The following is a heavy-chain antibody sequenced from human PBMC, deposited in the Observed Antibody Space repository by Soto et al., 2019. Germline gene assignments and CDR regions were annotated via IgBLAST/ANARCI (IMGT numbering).Heavy chain of an antibody. CDR1: GFTFSNHA. CDR3: ARGPRAAYFYYMDV. CDR2: ITGSGSAT. J-gene: IGHJ6*03. V-gene: IGHV3-23*01. D-gene: IGHD2-15*01. Sequence: EVQLLESGGGLVQPGGSLRLSCAGSGFTFSNHAMNWVRQAPGKGLEWVSVITGSGSATYYADSVKGRFTTSRDNSENTLYVQLNSLKADDTATYYCARGPRAAYFYYMDVWGKGTTVTVSS.